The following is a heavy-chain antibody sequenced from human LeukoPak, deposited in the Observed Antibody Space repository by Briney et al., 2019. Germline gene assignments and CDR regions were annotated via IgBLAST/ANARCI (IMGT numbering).Heavy chain of an antibody. V-gene: IGHV1-24*01. CDR3: ATGGRDNWNPGAFDI. CDR2: FDPEDGET. CDR1: GYTFTGYY. D-gene: IGHD1-1*01. J-gene: IGHJ3*02. Sequence: ASVKVSCKASGYTFTGYYMHWVRQAPGKGLEWMGGFDPEDGETIYAQKFQGRVTMTEDTSTDTAYMELSSLRSEDTAVYYCATGGRDNWNPGAFDIWGQGTMVTVSS.